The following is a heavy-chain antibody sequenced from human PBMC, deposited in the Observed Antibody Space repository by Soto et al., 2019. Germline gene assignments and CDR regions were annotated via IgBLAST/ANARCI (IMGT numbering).Heavy chain of an antibody. J-gene: IGHJ4*02. CDR2: INTNTGNP. V-gene: IGHV7-4-1*01. CDR3: ARDVARRDGYNRFDY. CDR1: GYPFSSYA. Sequence: XPVKVSCNASGYPFSSYAMNWVRRSPGQGLEWMGWINTNTGNPTYAQGFTGRFVFSLDTSFSTAYLQICSLKAEDTAVYYCARDVARRDGYNRFDYWGQGTLVTVSS. D-gene: IGHD5-12*01.